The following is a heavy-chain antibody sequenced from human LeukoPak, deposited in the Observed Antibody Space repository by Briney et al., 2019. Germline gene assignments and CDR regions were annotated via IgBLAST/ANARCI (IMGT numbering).Heavy chain of an antibody. D-gene: IGHD5-24*01. V-gene: IGHV1-2*02. CDR3: ARDSGDGYNPVDY. Sequence: GASVKVSCKASVYTFTDYYVHWVRQAPGQGLEWMGWINPNSGGTHYAQKFQGRVTMTRDTSISTAYMELSSLRSDDTAVYYCARDSGDGYNPVDYWGQGTLNSVSS. CDR2: INPNSGGT. J-gene: IGHJ4*02. CDR1: VYTFTDYY.